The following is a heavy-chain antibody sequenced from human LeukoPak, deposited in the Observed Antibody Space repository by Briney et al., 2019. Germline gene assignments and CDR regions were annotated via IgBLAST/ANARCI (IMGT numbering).Heavy chain of an antibody. CDR1: GFTFSSYG. V-gene: IGHV3-21*01. CDR2: ISSSRSYK. CDR3: AELGITMIGGV. J-gene: IGHJ6*04. D-gene: IGHD3-10*02. Sequence: GGSLRLSCAASGFTFSSYGMNWVRQAPGKGLEWVSSISSSRSYKYYADSLKGRFTISRDNAKNSLYLQMNSLRAEDTAVYYCAELGITMIGGVWGKGTTVTISS.